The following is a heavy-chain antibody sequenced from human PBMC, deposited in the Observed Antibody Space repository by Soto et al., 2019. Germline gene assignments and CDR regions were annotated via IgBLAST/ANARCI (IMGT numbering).Heavy chain of an antibody. V-gene: IGHV1-69*12. CDR3: ARGSGGSSYYYYGMDV. Sequence: QVQLVQSGAEVKKPGSSVKVSCKACGGTFSSYAINWVRQAPGQGLEWMGGIIPIFGTANYAQKFQGRVTITADESTSTAYMELSSLRSEDTAVYYCARGSGGSSYYYYGMDVWGQGTTVTVS. J-gene: IGHJ6*02. CDR1: GGTFSSYA. D-gene: IGHD2-15*01. CDR2: IIPIFGTA.